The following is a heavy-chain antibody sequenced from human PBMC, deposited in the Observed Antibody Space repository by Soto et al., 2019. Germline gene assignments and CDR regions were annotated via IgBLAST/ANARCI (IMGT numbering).Heavy chain of an antibody. CDR1: DDSLSTYY. V-gene: IGHV4-4*07. J-gene: IGHJ5*02. Sequence: PSETLSLTCNVSDDSLSTYYWSWIRQPAGKGLEWIGRIYASGSTNYNPSLKGRVSMSVDTSKKQFSLRMISVTAADTAMYYCARSAIPRGGWFRPWXQGVLLTVSS. CDR2: IYASGST. CDR3: ARSAIPRGGWFRP. D-gene: IGHD2-21*01.